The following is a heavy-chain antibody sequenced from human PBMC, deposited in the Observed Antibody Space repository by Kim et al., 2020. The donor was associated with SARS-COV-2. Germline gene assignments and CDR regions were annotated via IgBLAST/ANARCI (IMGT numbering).Heavy chain of an antibody. D-gene: IGHD6-19*01. CDR1: GFTFSSYG. CDR3: ARDLSSGWSYYYYGTDV. Sequence: GGSLRLSCAASGFTFSSYGMHWVRQAPGKGLEWVAVIWYDGSNKYYADSVKGRFTISRDNSKNTLYLQMNSLRAEDTAVYYCARDLSSGWSYYYYGTDVWGQGTTVTVSS. V-gene: IGHV3-33*01. CDR2: IWYDGSNK. J-gene: IGHJ6*02.